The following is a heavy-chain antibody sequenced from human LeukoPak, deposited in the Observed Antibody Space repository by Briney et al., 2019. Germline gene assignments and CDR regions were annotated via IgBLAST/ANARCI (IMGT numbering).Heavy chain of an antibody. CDR1: GFPVSSNY. CDR3: TTEYYGSFNY. V-gene: IGHV3-15*01. CDR2: IKSKPAGGTT. J-gene: IGHJ4*02. D-gene: IGHD1-26*01. Sequence: GGSLRLSCAASGFPVSSNYMSWVRQAPGKGLEWVGRIKSKPAGGTTDYAAPVKGRFTISRDDSKNTLYLQMNSLITEDTAVYFCTTEYYGSFNYWGQGTLVTASS.